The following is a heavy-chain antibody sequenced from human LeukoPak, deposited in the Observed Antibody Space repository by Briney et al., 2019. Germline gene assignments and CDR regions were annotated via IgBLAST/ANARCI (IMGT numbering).Heavy chain of an antibody. D-gene: IGHD3-22*01. J-gene: IGHJ4*02. CDR2: ISSTSRNI. Sequence: GGSLRLSCSASGFTFSSFSMFWVRQAPGKGLEWLSYISSTSRNIYYADSVKGRFTVSRDNAKNSLFLQMNSLRAEDTAIYYCARDPRGPTVYDSGARDTFDYWGQGTLVTVSS. CDR3: ARDPRGPTVYDSGARDTFDY. CDR1: GFTFSSFS. V-gene: IGHV3-48*01.